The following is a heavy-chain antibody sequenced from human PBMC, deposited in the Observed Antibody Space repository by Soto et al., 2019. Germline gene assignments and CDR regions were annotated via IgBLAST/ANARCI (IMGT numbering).Heavy chain of an antibody. J-gene: IGHJ3*02. D-gene: IGHD3-22*01. CDR3: ATYYYDSSGYYRATDDAFDI. CDR1: GYTITELS. CDR2: FDPEDGET. V-gene: IGHV1-24*01. Sequence: ASVKVSCKVSGYTITELSMHWVRQAPGKGLEWMGGFDPEDGETIYAQKFQGRVTMTEDTSTDTAYMELSSLRSEDTAVYYCATYYYDSSGYYRATDDAFDIWGQGTMVTVSS.